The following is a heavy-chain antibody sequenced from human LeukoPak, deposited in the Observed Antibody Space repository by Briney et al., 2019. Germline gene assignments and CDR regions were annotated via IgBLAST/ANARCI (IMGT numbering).Heavy chain of an antibody. J-gene: IGHJ4*02. D-gene: IGHD3-3*01. CDR2: IYYSGST. V-gene: IGHV4-39*07. CDR1: GGSISSSSYY. Sequence: KPSETLSLTCTVSGGSISSSSYYWGWIRQPPGKGLEWIGSIYYSGSTYYNPSLKSRVTISVDTSKNQFSLKLSSVTAADTAVYYCARAPLRFSEWPKYYFDYGGQGTLVTVSS. CDR3: ARAPLRFSEWPKYYFDY.